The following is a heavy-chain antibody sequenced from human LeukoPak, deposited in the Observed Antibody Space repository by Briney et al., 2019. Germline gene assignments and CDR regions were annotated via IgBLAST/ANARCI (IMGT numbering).Heavy chain of an antibody. Sequence: PGGSLRLSCAASGFTFDDYCMSWVRQAPGKGLEWVSAISGSGGSTYYADSVKGRFTISRDNSKNTLYLQMNSLRAEDTAVYYCAAAYSSGWYVVHYYYMDVWGKGTTVTISS. CDR2: ISGSGGST. CDR1: GFTFDDYC. D-gene: IGHD6-19*01. J-gene: IGHJ6*03. CDR3: AAAYSSGWYVVHYYYMDV. V-gene: IGHV3-23*01.